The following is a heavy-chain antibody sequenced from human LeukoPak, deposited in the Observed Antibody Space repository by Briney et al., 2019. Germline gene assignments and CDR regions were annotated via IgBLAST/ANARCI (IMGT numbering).Heavy chain of an antibody. CDR1: GFTFSSYP. CDR2: ISGSGGST. CDR3: EKGPGYSSAAYYYFDY. D-gene: IGHD6-19*01. V-gene: IGHV3-23*01. Sequence: GGSLTLTCPASGFTFSSYPMSWLRQAPGKGLEWVSAISGSGGSTYYADSVKGRFTISRDNSKNTMYLQIKSMSAEGTAVYYCEKGPGYSSAAYYYFDYWGQGTLVTVSS. J-gene: IGHJ4*02.